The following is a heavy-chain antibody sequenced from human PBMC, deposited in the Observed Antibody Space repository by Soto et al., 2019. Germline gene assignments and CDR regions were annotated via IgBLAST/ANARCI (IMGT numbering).Heavy chain of an antibody. Sequence: XSVKVSCNASGYPFTGYYIHWVRQAPGQGLEWMGWINPNNGDTNYAQNFQGRVSMTRDTSTSTVYMELSSLRFDDTAVYYCARHSGYDYVFDYWGQGTLVTVSS. V-gene: IGHV1-2*02. J-gene: IGHJ4*02. CDR1: GYPFTGYY. CDR2: INPNNGDT. CDR3: ARHSGYDYVFDY. D-gene: IGHD5-12*01.